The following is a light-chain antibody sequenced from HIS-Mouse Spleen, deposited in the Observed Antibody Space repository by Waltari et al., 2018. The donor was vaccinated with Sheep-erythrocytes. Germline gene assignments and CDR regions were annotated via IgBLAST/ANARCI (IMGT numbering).Light chain of an antibody. Sequence: QSVLTQPPSASGTPGQRVTISCSGSSSNIGSNYVYWYQQPPGTAPKLLIYRNNQRPSGVPDRFSGSKSGTSASLAISGLQSEDEADYYCAAWDDSLNGYVFGTGTKVTVL. CDR2: RNN. CDR1: SSNIGSNY. V-gene: IGLV1-47*01. CDR3: AAWDDSLNGYV. J-gene: IGLJ1*01.